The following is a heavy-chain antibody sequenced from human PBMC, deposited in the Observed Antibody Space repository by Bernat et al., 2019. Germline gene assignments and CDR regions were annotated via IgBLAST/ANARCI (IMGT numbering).Heavy chain of an antibody. CDR1: GYTFTGYY. CDR2: INTNSGGT. J-gene: IGHJ6*02. V-gene: IGHV1-2*04. Sequence: QVQLVQSGAEVKKPGASVKVSCKASGYTFTGYYMHWVRQAPGQGLEWMGWINTNSGGTNYAQKFQGWVTMTRDTSISTAYMELSRLRSDDTAVYYCARGREDTAMVYYYSYYGMDVWGQGTTVTVSS. D-gene: IGHD5-18*01. CDR3: ARGREDTAMVYYYSYYGMDV.